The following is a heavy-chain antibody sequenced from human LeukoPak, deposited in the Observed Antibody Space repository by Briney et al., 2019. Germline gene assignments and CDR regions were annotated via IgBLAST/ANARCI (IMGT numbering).Heavy chain of an antibody. D-gene: IGHD3-3*01. CDR3: ARCYYFRSGIYAFDM. CDR2: IIESGGST. J-gene: IGHJ3*02. Sequence: PGGSLRLSCAASGFALVNYAMSWVRQAPGQGLGWVSTIIESGGSTYYADSVRGGFTISRDNSKSTLSLQLNSLRVEDTAVFYCARCYYFRSGIYAFDMWGRGTMVTVSS. V-gene: IGHV3-23*01. CDR1: GFALVNYA.